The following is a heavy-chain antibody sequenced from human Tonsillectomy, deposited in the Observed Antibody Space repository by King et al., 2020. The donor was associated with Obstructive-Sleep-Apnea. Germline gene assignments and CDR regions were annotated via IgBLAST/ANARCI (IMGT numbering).Heavy chain of an antibody. CDR2: IYHSGST. V-gene: IGHV4-38-2*02. J-gene: IGHJ5*02. CDR1: GYSISSGYY. CDR3: ARGAGGRDWFDP. Sequence: VQLQESGPGLVKPSETLSLTCTVSGYSISSGYYWGWIRQPPGKGLEWIRSIYHSGSTYYNPSLKSRVTISVDTSNNQFSLKLSSVTAADTAVYYCARGAGGRDWFDPWGQGTLVTVSS. D-gene: IGHD3-16*01.